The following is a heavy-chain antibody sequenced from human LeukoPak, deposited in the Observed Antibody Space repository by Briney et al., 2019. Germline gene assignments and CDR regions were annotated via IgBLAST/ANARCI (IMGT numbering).Heavy chain of an antibody. D-gene: IGHD1-1*01. V-gene: IGHV3-11*01. CDR3: ARGRYNWNDFGCSDY. J-gene: IGHJ4*02. CDR2: ISSSGSTI. CDR1: GFTFTTYW. Sequence: GGSLRLPCAASGFTFTTYWMSWVRQAPGKGLEWVSYISSSGSTIYYADSVKGRFTISRDNAKNSLYLQMNSLRAEDTAVYYCARGRYNWNDFGCSDYWGQGTLVTVSS.